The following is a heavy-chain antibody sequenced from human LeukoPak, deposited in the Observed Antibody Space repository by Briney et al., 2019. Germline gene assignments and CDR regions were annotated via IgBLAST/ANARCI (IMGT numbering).Heavy chain of an antibody. CDR2: IYYSGST. CDR3: ARLNYYDSSGPRVYFDY. D-gene: IGHD3-22*01. J-gene: IGHJ4*02. Sequence: SETLSLTCTVSGGSISSSSYYWGWIRQPPGKGLEWIGSIYYSGSTYYNPSLKSRVTISVDTSKNQFSLKLSSVTAADTAVYYCARLNYYDSSGPRVYFDYWGQGTLVTVSS. V-gene: IGHV4-39*01. CDR1: GGSISSSSYY.